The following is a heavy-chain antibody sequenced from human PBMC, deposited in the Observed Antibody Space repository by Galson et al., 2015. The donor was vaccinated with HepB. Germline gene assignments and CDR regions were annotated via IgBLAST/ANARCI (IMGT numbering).Heavy chain of an antibody. CDR3: ARERGYGPRNYYYYYYMNV. V-gene: IGHV4-34*01. J-gene: IGHJ6*03. Sequence: SETLSLTCAVYGGSFSGHYWSWIRQPPGRGLEWIGEINHRGDTTYNPSLKRRVTLSLDTSKNLVSLNLSSVTAADTAVYYCARERGYGPRNYYYYYYMNVWGKGTTVTVSS. D-gene: IGHD3-3*01. CDR2: INHRGDT. CDR1: GGSFSGHY.